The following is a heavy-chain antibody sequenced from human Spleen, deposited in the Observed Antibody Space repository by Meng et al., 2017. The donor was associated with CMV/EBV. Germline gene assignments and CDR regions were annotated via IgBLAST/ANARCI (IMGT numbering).Heavy chain of an antibody. CDR1: GFTFDDFA. CDR2: ISGNTGFI. D-gene: IGHD2-21*02. J-gene: IGHJ6*02. V-gene: IGHV3-9*01. CDR3: AKGGGERVTFDAMDV. Sequence: SLKISCAASGFTFDDFAMHWVRQTPGEGLEWVSGISGNTGFIGYADSVKGRFIISRDNAKKTLSLQINTLRVEDTALYYCAKGGGERVTFDAMDVWGQGTTVTVSS.